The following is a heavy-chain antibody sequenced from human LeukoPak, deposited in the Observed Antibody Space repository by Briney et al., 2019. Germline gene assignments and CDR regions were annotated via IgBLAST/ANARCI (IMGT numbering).Heavy chain of an antibody. CDR3: ARVAYYYDTKDGAFDI. D-gene: IGHD3-22*01. Sequence: ASVKVSCKASVGTFSSYAISWVRQAPRHGLEWMGRIIPILGIANYAQKFQGRVTITADKSTSTDYMELSSLRSEDTAVYYCARVAYYYDTKDGAFDIWGQGTMVTVSS. CDR2: IIPILGIA. V-gene: IGHV1-69*04. J-gene: IGHJ3*02. CDR1: VGTFSSYA.